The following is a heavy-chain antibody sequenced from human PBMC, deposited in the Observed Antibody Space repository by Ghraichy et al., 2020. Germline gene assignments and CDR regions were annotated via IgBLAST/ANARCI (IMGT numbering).Heavy chain of an antibody. CDR1: GGSISSGGYY. CDR2: VYYSGST. Sequence: SETLSLTCTVSGGSISSGGYYWTWIRQHPGKGLEWIGNVYYSGSTLYKPSLKSRVTISVDTSKNQFSLRMSSVTAADTAVYYCARQRGVAAPLDYWGQGTLVTVSS. V-gene: IGHV4-31*03. J-gene: IGHJ4*02. CDR3: ARQRGVAAPLDY. D-gene: IGHD6-13*01.